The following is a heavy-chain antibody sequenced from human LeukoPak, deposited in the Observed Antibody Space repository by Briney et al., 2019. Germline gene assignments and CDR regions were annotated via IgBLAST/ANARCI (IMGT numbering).Heavy chain of an antibody. D-gene: IGHD2-15*01. V-gene: IGHV1-2*04. Sequence: GASVKVSCKASGYTFTGFYIHWVRQAPGQGLEWMGWIYSDSGDTNYAQKFQGWVTMTRDTSISTAYMDLSRLTSDDTAVYYCARSAGSAFFDYWGQGTLVTVSS. CDR3: ARSAGSAFFDY. J-gene: IGHJ4*02. CDR2: IYSDSGDT. CDR1: GYTFTGFY.